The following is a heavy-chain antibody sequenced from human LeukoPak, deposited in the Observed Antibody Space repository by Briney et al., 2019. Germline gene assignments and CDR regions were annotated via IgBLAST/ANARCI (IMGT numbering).Heavy chain of an antibody. V-gene: IGHV3-48*03. CDR2: ISSSGSSK. Sequence: GTLSLTCAVSGGSISSSNWWSWVRQAPGKGLEWVSYISSSGSSKYYADSVKGRFTISRDNAKNSLYLQMNSLRADDTAVYYCARVNGGNYYYFDYWGQGTLVTVSS. J-gene: IGHJ4*02. CDR1: GGSISSSNW. D-gene: IGHD4/OR15-4a*01. CDR3: ARVNGGNYYYFDY.